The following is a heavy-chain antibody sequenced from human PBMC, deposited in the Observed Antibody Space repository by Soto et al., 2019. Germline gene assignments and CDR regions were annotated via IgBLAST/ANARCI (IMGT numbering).Heavy chain of an antibody. CDR3: ARQIYDSDTGPNFQYYFDS. CDR1: GYSFAGYW. J-gene: IGHJ4*02. CDR2: IDPSDSQT. Sequence: GESLKISCKGSGYSFAGYWITWVRQKPGKGLEWMGRIDPSDSQTYYSPSFRGHITISVTKSITTVFLQWSSLRASDTAMYYCARQIYDSDTGPNFQYYFDSWGQGTPVTVSS. V-gene: IGHV5-10-1*01. D-gene: IGHD3-22*01.